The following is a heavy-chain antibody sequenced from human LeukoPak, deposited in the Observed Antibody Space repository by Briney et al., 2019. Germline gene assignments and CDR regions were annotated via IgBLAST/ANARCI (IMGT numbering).Heavy chain of an antibody. CDR2: ISYDGSNK. V-gene: IGHV3-30*04. Sequence: GSLILSCAASGFTFSSYAMHWVRQAPGKGLEWVAVISYDGSNKYYADSVKGRFTISRDNSKNTLYLQMNSLRAEDTAVYYCARGVVVPAALVFDYWGQGTLVTVSS. J-gene: IGHJ4*02. CDR1: GFTFSSYA. D-gene: IGHD2-2*01. CDR3: ARGVVVPAALVFDY.